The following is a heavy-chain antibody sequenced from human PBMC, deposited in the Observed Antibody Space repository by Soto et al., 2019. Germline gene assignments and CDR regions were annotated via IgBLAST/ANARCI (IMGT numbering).Heavy chain of an antibody. CDR3: TRGARPTSAGACAH. CDR2: IYNDGTYA. CDR1: WVTINMYW. D-gene: IGHD6-13*01. V-gene: IGHV3-74*01. Sequence: GSLLLPCAGAWVTINMYWMHWVRQVPGKGPVWVARIYNDGTYADYADSVKGRFTISRDNAKDTLYLQMNDLRAEDSALYHCTRGARPTSAGACAHRGKGTLVTAPQ. J-gene: IGHJ4*02.